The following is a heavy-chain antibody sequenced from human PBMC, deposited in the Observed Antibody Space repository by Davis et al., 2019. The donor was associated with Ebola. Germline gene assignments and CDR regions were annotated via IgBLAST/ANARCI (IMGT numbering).Heavy chain of an antibody. CDR2: ISGSGGST. CDR1: GFIFSTYA. J-gene: IGHJ6*02. V-gene: IGHV3-23*01. D-gene: IGHD3-9*01. Sequence: GGSLRLSCAASGFIFSTYAMSWVRQAPGKGLEWVSAISGSGGSTYYADSVKGRFTISRDNSKNTLYLQMNSLRAEDTAVYYCASLVLTDVWGMDVWGQGTTVTVSS. CDR3: ASLVLTDVWGMDV.